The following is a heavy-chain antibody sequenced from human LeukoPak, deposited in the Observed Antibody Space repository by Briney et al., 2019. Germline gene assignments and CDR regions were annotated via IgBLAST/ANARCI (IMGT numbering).Heavy chain of an antibody. CDR3: ARGRGLGPSYYYYGMDX. Sequence: SETLSLTCAVYGGSFSGYYWSWIRQPPGKGLEWIGEINHSGSTNYNPSLKSRVTISVDTSKNQFSLKLSSVTAADTAVYYCARGRGLGPSYYYYGMDXWXQGXXVTVSS. V-gene: IGHV4-34*01. CDR1: GGSFSGYY. CDR2: INHSGST. J-gene: IGHJ6*01. D-gene: IGHD3/OR15-3a*01.